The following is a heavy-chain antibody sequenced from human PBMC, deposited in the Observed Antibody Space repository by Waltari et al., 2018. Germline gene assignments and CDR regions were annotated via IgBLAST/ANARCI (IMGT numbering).Heavy chain of an antibody. CDR1: GGSISSYY. D-gene: IGHD3-22*01. CDR2: IYYSGST. CDR3: AREGLYYYDSSGYYGYFDY. J-gene: IGHJ4*02. V-gene: IGHV4-59*01. Sequence: QVQLQESGPGLVKPSETLSLTCTVSGGSISSYYWSWIRQPPGKGLEWIGYIYYSGSTNYTPSLKSRVTISVDTSKNQFSLKLSSVTAADTAVYYCAREGLYYYDSSGYYGYFDYWGQGTLVTVSS.